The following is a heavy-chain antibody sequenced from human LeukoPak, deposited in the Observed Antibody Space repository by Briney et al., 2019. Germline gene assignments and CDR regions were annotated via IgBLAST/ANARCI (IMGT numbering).Heavy chain of an antibody. CDR3: ASPRDVAVVVGATAGYFDL. CDR1: GYSISSGYY. J-gene: IGHJ2*01. D-gene: IGHD2-15*01. CDR2: IYPSGST. V-gene: IGHV4-38-2*02. Sequence: SETLSLTCTVSGYSISSGYYWGWIRQPPGKRLEWIGSIYPSGSTFYNPSLESRVTMSADTSRNQFSLKLNSVTAADTAVYYCASPRDVAVVVGATAGYFDLWGRGTLVTVSS.